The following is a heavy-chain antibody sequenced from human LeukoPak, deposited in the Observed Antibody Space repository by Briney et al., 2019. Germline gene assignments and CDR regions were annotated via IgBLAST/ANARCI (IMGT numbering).Heavy chain of an antibody. J-gene: IGHJ6*03. Sequence: SETLSLTCTVSGGSISSYYWSWIRQPPGKGLEWIGYIYYSGSTNYNPSLKSRVTISVDTSKNQFSLKLSSVTAADTAVYYCARSVEGYSSGSSYYSYYYMDVWGKGTTVTVSS. D-gene: IGHD2-15*01. CDR2: IYYSGST. CDR3: ARSVEGYSSGSSYYSYYYMDV. V-gene: IGHV4-59*01. CDR1: GGSISSYY.